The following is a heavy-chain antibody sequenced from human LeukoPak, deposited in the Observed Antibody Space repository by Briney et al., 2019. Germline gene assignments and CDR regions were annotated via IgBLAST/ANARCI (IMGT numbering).Heavy chain of an antibody. CDR2: IKQDGSEK. D-gene: IGHD3-3*01. V-gene: IGHV3-7*01. Sequence: GGPLRLSCAASGFTFSSYWMSWVRQAPGKGLEWVANIKQDGSEKYYVDSVKGRFTISRDNAKNSLYLQMNSLRAEDTAVYYCARRGFWSGPSRNYYYYYYMDVWGKGTTVTVSS. CDR1: GFTFSSYW. J-gene: IGHJ6*03. CDR3: ARRGFWSGPSRNYYYYYYMDV.